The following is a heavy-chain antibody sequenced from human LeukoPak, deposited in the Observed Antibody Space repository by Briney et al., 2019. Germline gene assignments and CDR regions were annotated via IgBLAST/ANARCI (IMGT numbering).Heavy chain of an antibody. CDR1: GFTFDDYG. CDR3: VGHSDY. Sequence: GGSLRLSCAAAGFTFDDYGMSWVRQIPGKGLEWVANIKQDGSEKYYVDSVKGRFTISRDNAKNSLYLQMNSLRAEDTAVYYCVGHSDYWGQGTLVTVSS. D-gene: IGHD3-16*01. J-gene: IGHJ4*02. V-gene: IGHV3-7*01. CDR2: IKQDGSEK.